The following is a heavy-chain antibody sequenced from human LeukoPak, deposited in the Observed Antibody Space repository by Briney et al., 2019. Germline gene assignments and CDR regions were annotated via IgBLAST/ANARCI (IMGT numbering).Heavy chain of an antibody. CDR3: ARPGDCSSTSCSGYMDV. J-gene: IGHJ6*03. Sequence: SETLSLTCAVYGGSFSGYYWSWIRQPPGKGLDWIGEINHSGSTNYNPSPKSRVTISVDTSKNQFSLKLSSVTAADTAVYYCARPGDCSSTSCSGYMDVWGKGTTVTVSS. CDR2: INHSGST. D-gene: IGHD2-2*01. V-gene: IGHV4-34*01. CDR1: GGSFSGYY.